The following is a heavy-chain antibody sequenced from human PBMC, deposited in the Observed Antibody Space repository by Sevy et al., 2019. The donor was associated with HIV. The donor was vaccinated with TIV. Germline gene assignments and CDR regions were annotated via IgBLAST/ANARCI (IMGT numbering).Heavy chain of an antibody. V-gene: IGHV3-30*18. Sequence: GGSLRLSCAASGFTFSSYGMHWVRQAPGKGLEWVAVISYDGSNKYYADSMKGRFTISRDNSKNTLYLQMNSLRAEDTAVYYCAKGKLCLNNYGMDVWGQGTTVTVSS. J-gene: IGHJ6*02. CDR1: GFTFSSYG. CDR2: ISYDGSNK. CDR3: AKGKLCLNNYGMDV. D-gene: IGHD2-21*01.